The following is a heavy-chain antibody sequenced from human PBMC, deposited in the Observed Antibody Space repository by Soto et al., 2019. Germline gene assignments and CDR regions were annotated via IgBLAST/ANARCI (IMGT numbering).Heavy chain of an antibody. J-gene: IGHJ6*01. CDR1: GFTFISSA. CDR3: AADFQGSDFYYGMDG. CDR2: IVVGSGST. Sequence: ASVKVSCKASGFTFISSAVQWVRQARGQRLEWIGWIVVGSGSTNYAQKFQERVTITRDMSTSTAYMELSSLRSEDTAVYYCAADFQGSDFYYGMDGRGQVTTVTVSA. V-gene: IGHV1-58*01.